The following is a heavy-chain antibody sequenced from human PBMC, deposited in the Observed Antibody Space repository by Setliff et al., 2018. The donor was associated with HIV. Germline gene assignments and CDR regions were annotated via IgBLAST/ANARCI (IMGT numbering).Heavy chain of an antibody. CDR2: INPDSGSI. CDR1: GYTFNDYY. CDR3: ARGGGPHYYYYMDV. Sequence: ASVKVSCKASGYTFNDYYMHWVRQAPGQGLEWMGWINPDSGSINYAWNFEARVTMTRDASISTVYMDLSRLRSDDTAIYYCARGGGPHYYYYMDVWGKGTTVTVSS. V-gene: IGHV1-2*02. J-gene: IGHJ6*03.